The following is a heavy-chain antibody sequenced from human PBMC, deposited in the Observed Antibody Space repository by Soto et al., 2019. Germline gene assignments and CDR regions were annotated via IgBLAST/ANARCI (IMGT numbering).Heavy chain of an antibody. D-gene: IGHD5-18*01. CDR1: GFTFSSYA. CDR3: AKVKDTAMAVDYGMDV. J-gene: IGHJ6*02. V-gene: IGHV3-23*01. Sequence: GGSLRLSCAASGFTFSSYAMSWVRQAPGKGLEWVSAISGSGGSTYYADSVKGRFTISRDNSKNTLYLQMNSLRAEDTAVYYCAKVKDTAMAVDYGMDVWGQGTTVTVSS. CDR2: ISGSGGST.